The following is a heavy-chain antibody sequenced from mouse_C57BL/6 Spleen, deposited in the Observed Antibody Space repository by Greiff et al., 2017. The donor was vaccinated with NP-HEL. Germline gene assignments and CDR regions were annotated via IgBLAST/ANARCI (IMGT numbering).Heavy chain of an antibody. Sequence: EVMLVESGGGLVKPGGSLKLSCAASGFTFSDYGMHWVRQAPEKGLEWVAYISSGSSTIYYADTLKGRFTISRDNAKTTLFLQMTSLRSEDTAMYYCARAHGNYFAWFAYWGQGTLVTVSA. CDR1: GFTFSDYG. V-gene: IGHV5-17*01. CDR3: ARAHGNYFAWFAY. D-gene: IGHD2-1*01. J-gene: IGHJ3*01. CDR2: ISSGSSTI.